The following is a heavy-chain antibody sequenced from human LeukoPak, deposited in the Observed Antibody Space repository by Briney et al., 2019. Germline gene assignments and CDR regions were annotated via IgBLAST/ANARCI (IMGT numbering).Heavy chain of an antibody. D-gene: IGHD2-21*02. CDR3: ARTDIVVVTAIRYFDL. Sequence: PSETLSLTCTVSGGSISSSNYYWGWIRQPPGKGLEWIGYIYHSGSTNYNPSIKSRVTISVDKSKNQFSLKLSSVTAADTAVYYCARTDIVVVTAIRYFDLWGRGTLVTVSS. V-gene: IGHV4-61*05. J-gene: IGHJ2*01. CDR2: IYHSGST. CDR1: GGSISSSNYY.